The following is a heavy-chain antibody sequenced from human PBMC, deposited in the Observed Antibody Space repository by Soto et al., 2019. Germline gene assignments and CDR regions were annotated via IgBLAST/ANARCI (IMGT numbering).Heavy chain of an antibody. V-gene: IGHV3-64D*06. D-gene: IGHD1-26*01. CDR2: ISSNGGST. CDR3: VKDRRIVGATDAFDI. CDR1: GFTFSSYA. Sequence: LRLSCSASGFTFSSYAMHWVRQAPGKGLEYVSAISSNGGSTYYADSVKGRFTISRDNSKNTLYLQMSSLRAEDTAVYYCVKDRRIVGATDAFDIWGQGTMVTVSS. J-gene: IGHJ3*02.